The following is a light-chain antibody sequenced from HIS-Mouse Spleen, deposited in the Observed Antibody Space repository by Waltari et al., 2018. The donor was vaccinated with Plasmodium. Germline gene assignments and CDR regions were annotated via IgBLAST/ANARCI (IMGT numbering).Light chain of an antibody. J-gene: IGLJ3*02. V-gene: IGLV3-10*01. CDR3: YSTDSSGNHRV. CDR2: EDS. CDR1: ALPKKY. Sequence: SYELTQPPSVSVSPGQTARITCSGDALPKKYAYWYQQKSGQAPVLVIYEDSKRPPGIPGRFSVSSSGTMATLTISGAHVEDEADYYCYSTDSSGNHRVFGGGTKLTVL.